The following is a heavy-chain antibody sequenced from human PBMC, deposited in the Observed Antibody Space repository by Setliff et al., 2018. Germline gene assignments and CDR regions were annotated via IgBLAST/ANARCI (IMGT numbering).Heavy chain of an antibody. D-gene: IGHD4-4*01. Sequence: ASVKVSCKASGYTLTNYDINWLRQAAGQGLEWMGWMNPNSGNTGYAQKFQGRVTMTRNTSIRTVYMELSSLRYEDMAVYYCARGLRQNRSNSDVFDIWGQGTVVTVSS. J-gene: IGHJ3*02. CDR3: ARGLRQNRSNSDVFDI. CDR1: GYTLTNYD. V-gene: IGHV1-8*02. CDR2: MNPNSGNT.